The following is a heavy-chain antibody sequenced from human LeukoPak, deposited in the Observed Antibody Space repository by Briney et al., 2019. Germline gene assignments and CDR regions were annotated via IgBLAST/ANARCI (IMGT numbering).Heavy chain of an antibody. V-gene: IGHV3-23*01. CDR3: AKVETIPYYYGSGSRPHDAFDI. J-gene: IGHJ3*02. CDR2: ISGSGGST. CDR1: GFTFSSYA. D-gene: IGHD3-10*01. Sequence: PGGSLRLSCAASGFTFSSYAMSWVRQAPGKGLEWVSAISGSGGSTYYADSVKGRFTISRDNSKNTLYLQMNSLRAEDTAVYYCAKVETIPYYYGSGSRPHDAFDIWGQGTMVTVSS.